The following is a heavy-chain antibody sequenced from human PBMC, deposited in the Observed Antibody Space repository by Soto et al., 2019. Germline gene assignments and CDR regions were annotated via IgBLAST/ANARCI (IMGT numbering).Heavy chain of an antibody. D-gene: IGHD1-26*01. CDR3: AKEGWDRLTFDN. J-gene: IGHJ4*02. CDR2: IIPLYGIA. CDR1: GGTFSSYS. V-gene: IGHV1-69*08. Sequence: QVQLVQSGAEVKKPGSSVRVSCKASGGTFSSYSISWVRQAPGQGLQWMGRIIPLYGIANYAQKFQGRVTITAEKSTSTDYMDLSRLTSEDTAVYYCAKEGWDRLTFDNWGQGTLVTVSS.